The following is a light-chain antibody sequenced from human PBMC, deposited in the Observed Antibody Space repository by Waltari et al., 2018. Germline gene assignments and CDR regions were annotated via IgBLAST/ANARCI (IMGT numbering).Light chain of an antibody. CDR2: DVS. CDR3: SSYTSSSTWV. Sequence: QSALTQPASASGSPGQSITISSTGTSSDVGGYNYVSWYPQHPGKAPKVMIYDVSKRPSGVSNRCSGSKSGNTASLTISGLQAEDEADYCCSSYTSSSTWVFGGGTKLTVL. J-gene: IGLJ3*02. V-gene: IGLV2-14*01. CDR1: SSDVGGYNY.